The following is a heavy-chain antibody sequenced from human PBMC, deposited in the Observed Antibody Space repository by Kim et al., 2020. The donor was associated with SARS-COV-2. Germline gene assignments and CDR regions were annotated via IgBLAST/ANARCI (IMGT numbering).Heavy chain of an antibody. CDR3: ARAIVGATRGFDH. CDR1: GDSISRSSYY. Sequence: SETLSLTCSVSGDSISRSSYYWGWVRQAPGKGLEWIASMSYSGSTYYSPSLKSRVTISVDTSKNQFFLKVNSVTAADTAVYYCARAIVGATRGFDHWGQG. D-gene: IGHD1-26*01. J-gene: IGHJ4*02. V-gene: IGHV4-39*01. CDR2: MSYSGST.